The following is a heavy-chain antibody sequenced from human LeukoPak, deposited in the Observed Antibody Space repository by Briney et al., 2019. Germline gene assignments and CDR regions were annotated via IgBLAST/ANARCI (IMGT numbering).Heavy chain of an antibody. V-gene: IGHV4-59*01. CDR2: IYYSGST. CDR1: GGSISSYY. Sequence: SETLSLTCTVSGGSISSYYWSWIRQPPGKGLEWIGYIYYSGSTNYNPSLKSRVTISVDTSKSQFSLKLSSVTAADTAVYYCARGYYREFDYWGQGTLVTVSS. CDR3: ARGYYREFDY. D-gene: IGHD4-11*01. J-gene: IGHJ4*02.